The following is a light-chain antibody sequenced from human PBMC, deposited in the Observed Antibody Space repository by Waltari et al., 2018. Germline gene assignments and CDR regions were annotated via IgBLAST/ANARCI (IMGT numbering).Light chain of an antibody. V-gene: IGKV2-28*01. Sequence: DIVMTQSPLSLPVTPGEPASISCRSSQSLLHSNGYNYFDWYLQKPGQSPQLLIYLGSNRASGVPDRFSGSGSGTDFTLKISRVEAEDVGVYYCMQALQTPLFTFGPGTKVDIK. J-gene: IGKJ3*01. CDR1: QSLLHSNGYNY. CDR3: MQALQTPLFT. CDR2: LGS.